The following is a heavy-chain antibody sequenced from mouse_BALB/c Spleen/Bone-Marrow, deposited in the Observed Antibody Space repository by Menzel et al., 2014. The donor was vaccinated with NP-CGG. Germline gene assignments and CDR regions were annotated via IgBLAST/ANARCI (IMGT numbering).Heavy chain of an antibody. CDR2: INPYNGDT. CDR3: GRGGLRREGYAMDY. D-gene: IGHD2-2*01. CDR1: GYSFTGYF. Sequence: EVKVMESGPELVKPGASVKTSCKASGYSFTGYFMNWVKQSHGKSLEWIGRINPYNGDTFYNQKFKGKATLTVDKSSSTAHMELLSLTTEDTAVYYGGRGGLRREGYAMDYWGQGTSVTVSS. V-gene: IGHV1-37*01. J-gene: IGHJ4*01.